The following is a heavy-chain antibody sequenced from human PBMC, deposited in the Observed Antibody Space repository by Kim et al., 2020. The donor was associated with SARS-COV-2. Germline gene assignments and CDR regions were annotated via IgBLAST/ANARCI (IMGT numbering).Heavy chain of an antibody. CDR3: ARPFDY. Sequence: NHSGSPTHNPSLRSRVTISVDTSKNQFSLKLSSVTAADTAVYYCARPFDYWGQGTLVTVSS. V-gene: IGHV4-34*01. J-gene: IGHJ4*02. CDR2: NHSGSP.